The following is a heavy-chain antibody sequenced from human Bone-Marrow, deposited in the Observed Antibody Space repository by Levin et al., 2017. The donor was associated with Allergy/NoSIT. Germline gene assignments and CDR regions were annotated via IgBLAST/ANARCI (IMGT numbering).Heavy chain of an antibody. D-gene: IGHD2-2*01. CDR2: ISRNGVST. J-gene: IGHJ6*03. CDR1: GFTFSNYP. CDR3: ARGYCSATGCYAGYMDV. Sequence: GGSLRLSCAASGFTFSNYPMHWVRQAPGKGLDYVSAISRNGVSTYYGDSVKGRFTVSRDNDRNTVYLQMGSLRGDDMAVYYCARGYCSATGCYAGYMDVWGKGTTVTVSS. V-gene: IGHV3-64*02.